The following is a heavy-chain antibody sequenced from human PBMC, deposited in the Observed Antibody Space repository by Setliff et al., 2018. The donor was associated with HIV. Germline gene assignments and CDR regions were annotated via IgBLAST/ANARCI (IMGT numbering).Heavy chain of an antibody. CDR2: INPSGGST. V-gene: IGHV1-46*01. CDR1: GYTLINYY. J-gene: IGHJ2*01. Sequence: GASVKVSCKASGYTLINYYMYWVRQAPGQGLEWMGIINPSGGSTSYAQKFQGRVTMTRDTSTSTVYMELSSLTSEDTAVYYCARDDHYYDMGSILSDWFFDLWDRGTLVTVS. CDR3: ARDDHYYDMGSILSDWFFDL. D-gene: IGHD3-22*01.